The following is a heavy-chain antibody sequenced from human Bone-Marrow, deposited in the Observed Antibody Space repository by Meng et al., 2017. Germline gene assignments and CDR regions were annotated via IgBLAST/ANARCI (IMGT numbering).Heavy chain of an antibody. CDR1: GGSINSYH. J-gene: IGHJ4*02. D-gene: IGHD6-19*01. Sequence: SETLSLTCTVSGGSINSYHWSWIRQPPGKGLEWIANIYYSGSTHYNPALQSRVTISVDTSKKQFSLEVSSVTAADTAVYYCARDRGGSGWYFDYWGQGTLVTVSS. CDR2: IYYSGST. V-gene: IGHV4-59*01. CDR3: ARDRGGSGWYFDY.